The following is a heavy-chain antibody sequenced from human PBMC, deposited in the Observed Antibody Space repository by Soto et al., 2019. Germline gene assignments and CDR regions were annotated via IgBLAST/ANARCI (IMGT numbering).Heavy chain of an antibody. D-gene: IGHD3-3*01. CDR3: ARGRFNAFGI. CDR2: TYYRSKWYN. Sequence: QVQLQQSGPGLVKPSQTLSLTCALSGDSVSSNSVAWNWIRQSPSRGLEWLGRTYYRSKWYNDYGVTVKGRSTSNPDTSKIPFALQLNSVTPEDTAVYYCARGRFNAFGIWGQGTMVTVSS. J-gene: IGHJ3*02. V-gene: IGHV6-1*01. CDR1: GDSVSSNSVA.